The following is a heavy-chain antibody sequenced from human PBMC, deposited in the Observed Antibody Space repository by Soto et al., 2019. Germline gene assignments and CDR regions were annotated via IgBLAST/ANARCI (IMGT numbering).Heavy chain of an antibody. CDR1: GYTFTSYA. CDR2: INAGNGNT. CDR3: ARDHSPYSIAARTGIDY. J-gene: IGHJ4*02. Sequence: ASVKVSCKASGYTFTSYAMHWVRQAPGQRLEWMGWINAGNGNTKYSQKFQGRVTITRDTSASTAYMELSSLRSEDTAVYYCARDHSPYSIAARTGIDYWGQGTLVTVSS. V-gene: IGHV1-3*01. D-gene: IGHD6-6*01.